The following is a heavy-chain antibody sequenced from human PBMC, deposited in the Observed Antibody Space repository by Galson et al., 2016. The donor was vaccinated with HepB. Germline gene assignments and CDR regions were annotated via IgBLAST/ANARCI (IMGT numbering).Heavy chain of an antibody. Sequence: SLRLSCAVSGFTFDDYGMTWVRQAPGKGLEWVSGINWSGDSTASAYSVKGRFTLSRDEARNSLYLQMSSMRVEDTALYQCARGVVGAGMDVWGKGTTVTASS. CDR3: ARGVVGAGMDV. J-gene: IGHJ6*04. V-gene: IGHV3-20*01. CDR2: INWSGDST. D-gene: IGHD4/OR15-4a*01. CDR1: GFTFDDYG.